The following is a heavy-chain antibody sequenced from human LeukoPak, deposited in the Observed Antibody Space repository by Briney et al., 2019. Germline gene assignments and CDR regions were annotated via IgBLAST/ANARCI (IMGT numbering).Heavy chain of an antibody. CDR2: IYYSGST. V-gene: IGHV4-59*01. CDR1: GGSISSYY. CDR3: ARSPSMVRGVIYWFDP. D-gene: IGHD3-10*01. Sequence: SETLSLTCTVSGGSISSYYWSWIRQPPGKGLEWIGYIYYSGSTNYNPSLKSRVTISVDTSKNQLSLKLISVTAADTAVYYCARSPSMVRGVIYWFDPWGQGTLVTVSS. J-gene: IGHJ5*02.